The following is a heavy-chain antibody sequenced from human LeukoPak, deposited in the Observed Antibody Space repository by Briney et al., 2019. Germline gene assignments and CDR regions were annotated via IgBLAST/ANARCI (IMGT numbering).Heavy chain of an antibody. Sequence: SETLSLTCNVSGGSISSGGYYWSWIRQHPGKGLEWIGYIYYSGSTYYHPSLKSRVTISVDTSKNQFSLKLSSVTAADTAVYYCARANYDFWSGSYGMDVWGQGTTVTVSS. CDR3: ARANYDFWSGSYGMDV. CDR2: IYYSGST. D-gene: IGHD3-3*01. V-gene: IGHV4-31*03. CDR1: GGSISSGGYY. J-gene: IGHJ6*02.